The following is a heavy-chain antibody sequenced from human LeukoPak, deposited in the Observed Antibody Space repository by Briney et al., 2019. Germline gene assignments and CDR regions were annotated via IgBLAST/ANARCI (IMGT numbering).Heavy chain of an antibody. D-gene: IGHD3-16*01. CDR2: ISGSGGST. V-gene: IGHV3-23*01. CDR1: GFTFSSYG. CDR3: AKVGRLMITFGGVTWSGGFDY. Sequence: GGTLRLSCAASGFTFSSYGMSWVRQAPGKGLEWVSAISGSGGSTYYADSVKGRFTISRDNSKNTLYLQMNSLRAEDKAVYYCAKVGRLMITFGGVTWSGGFDYWGQGTLVTVSS. J-gene: IGHJ4*02.